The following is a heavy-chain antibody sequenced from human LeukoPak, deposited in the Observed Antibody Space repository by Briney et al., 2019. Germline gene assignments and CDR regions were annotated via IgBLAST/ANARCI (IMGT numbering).Heavy chain of an antibody. CDR3: TRSLGVVIHGGMDV. CDR1: GGSISSCY. J-gene: IGHJ6*02. D-gene: IGHD3-3*01. V-gene: IGHV4-59*01. Sequence: PSETLSLTCTVSGGSISSCYWSWIRQPPGKGLEWIGYIYYSGSTNYNPSLKSRVTISVDTSKNQFSLKLTSVTAADTAVYYCTRSLGVVIHGGMDVWGQGTTVTVSS. CDR2: IYYSGST.